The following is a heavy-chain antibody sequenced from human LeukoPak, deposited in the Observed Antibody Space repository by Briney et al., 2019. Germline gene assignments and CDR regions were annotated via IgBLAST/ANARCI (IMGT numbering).Heavy chain of an antibody. Sequence: SETLSLTCAVYGGSFSDYYWSWIRQPPGKGLEWIGEINPSGSTNYSPSLKSRVTISVDTSKNQFSLKLSSMAAADTAVYYCARERKHNWFDPWGQGTLVTVSS. V-gene: IGHV4-34*01. CDR2: INPSGST. D-gene: IGHD1-14*01. CDR3: ARERKHNWFDP. J-gene: IGHJ5*02. CDR1: GGSFSDYY.